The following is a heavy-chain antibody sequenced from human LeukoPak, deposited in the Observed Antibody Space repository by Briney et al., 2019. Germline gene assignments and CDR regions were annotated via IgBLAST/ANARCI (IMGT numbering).Heavy chain of an antibody. CDR2: VFYTGNG. V-gene: IGHV4-39*01. J-gene: IGHJ4*02. Sequence: PSETLSLTCTVSGGFITSAGTSYWGWIRQPPGKRLEWIGSVFYTGNGYYNPSLESRITIAIDTSRDQFSLNLKSVTAADTAVYFCARGRGQWLASRDWGQGILVTVSS. CDR1: GGFITSAGTSY. CDR3: ARGRGQWLASRD. D-gene: IGHD6-19*01.